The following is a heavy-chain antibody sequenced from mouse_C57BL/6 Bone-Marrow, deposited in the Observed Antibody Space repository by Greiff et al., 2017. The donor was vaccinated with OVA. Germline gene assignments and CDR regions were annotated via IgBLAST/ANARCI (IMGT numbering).Heavy chain of an antibody. V-gene: IGHV2-2*01. D-gene: IGHD1-1*01. CDR2: IWSGGST. Sequence: QVQLQQSGPGLVQPSQSLSITCTVSGFSLTSYGVHWVRQSPGKGLEWLGVIWSGGSTDYNAAFISRLSISKDNSKCQVFFKMNSLQAEDTAIYYCATYYYGSMGRDAMDYWGQGTSVTVSS. CDR3: ATYYYGSMGRDAMDY. CDR1: GFSLTSYG. J-gene: IGHJ4*01.